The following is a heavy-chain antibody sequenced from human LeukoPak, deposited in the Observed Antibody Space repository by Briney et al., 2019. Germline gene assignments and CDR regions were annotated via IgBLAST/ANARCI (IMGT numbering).Heavy chain of an antibody. Sequence: GGSLRLFCAASGCTFGSYWMSWVRQAPGKGLEWVANIKQDGSEKYYVDSVKGRFTISRDNAKNSLYLQLNSLRAEDTAVYYCARHRFGSGILTDYWGQGTLVTVSS. CDR3: ARHRFGSGILTDY. V-gene: IGHV3-7*01. J-gene: IGHJ4*02. CDR1: GCTFGSYW. D-gene: IGHD3-10*01. CDR2: IKQDGSEK.